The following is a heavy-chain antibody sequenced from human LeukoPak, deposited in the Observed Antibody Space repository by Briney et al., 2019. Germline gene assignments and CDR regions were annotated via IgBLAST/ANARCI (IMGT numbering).Heavy chain of an antibody. CDR2: ISSSGSTI. V-gene: IGHV3-11*04. D-gene: IGHD3-22*01. J-gene: IGHJ3*02. CDR3: ARVRITMIDWASDAFDI. Sequence: AGGSLRLSCAASGFTFSDFYMTWIRQAPGTGLEWVSYISSSGSTIYYADSVKGRFTISRDNAKNSLYLQMITVRAEDTAVYYCARVRITMIDWASDAFDIWGQGTMVTVSS. CDR1: GFTFSDFY.